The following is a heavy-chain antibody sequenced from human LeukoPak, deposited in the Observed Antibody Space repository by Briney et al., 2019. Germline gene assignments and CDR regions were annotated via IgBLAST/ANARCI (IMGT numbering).Heavy chain of an antibody. D-gene: IGHD6-19*01. Sequence: GGSLRLSCAASGFSFSSYSMNWVRQAPRKGLEWVSSISTGSSYIYYADSVKGRFTISRDNAKNSLYLQMNSLRAEDTAVYYCAREVENTSGWYSHFDYWGQGTLVTVSS. CDR1: GFSFSSYS. CDR3: AREVENTSGWYSHFDY. J-gene: IGHJ4*02. V-gene: IGHV3-21*01. CDR2: ISTGSSYI.